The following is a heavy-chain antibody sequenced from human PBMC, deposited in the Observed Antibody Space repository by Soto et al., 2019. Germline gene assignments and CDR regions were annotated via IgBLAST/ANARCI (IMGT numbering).Heavy chain of an antibody. V-gene: IGHV3-64D*08. CDR1: GFTFSSYA. CDR2: ISSNGGST. CDR3: VKVITGTTFPFDY. D-gene: IGHD1-20*01. Sequence: PGGSLRLSCSASGFTFSSYAMHWVRQAPGKGLEYVSAISSNGGSTYYADSVKGRFTISRDNSKNTLYLQMSSLRAEDTAVYYCVKVITGTTFPFDYWGQGTLVTVSS. J-gene: IGHJ4*02.